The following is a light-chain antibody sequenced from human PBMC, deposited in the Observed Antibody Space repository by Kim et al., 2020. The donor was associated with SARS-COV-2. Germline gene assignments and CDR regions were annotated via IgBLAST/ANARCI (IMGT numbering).Light chain of an antibody. J-gene: IGKJ1*01. CDR1: RGVLSSSNNRNY. CDR3: QQYYSSPWT. Sequence: ATINGKSSRGVLSSSNNRNYLAWYQQKAGQSPKLLIYWASTRESGVPERFSGSGSGTDFTLTISSLQAEDVAVYYCQQYYSSPWTFGQGTKVDIK. CDR2: WAS. V-gene: IGKV4-1*01.